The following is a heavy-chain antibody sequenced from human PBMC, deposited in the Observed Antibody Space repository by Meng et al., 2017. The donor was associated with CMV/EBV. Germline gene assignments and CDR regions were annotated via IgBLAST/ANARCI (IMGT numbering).Heavy chain of an antibody. CDR2: MNPNSGNT. J-gene: IGHJ5*02. Sequence: ASVKVSCKASGYTFTSYDINWVRQATGQGLEWMGWMNPNSGNTGYAQKFQGRVTITRNTSISTAYMELSSLRSEDTAVYYCARGTKGYYDFWSGSRPGPWFDPWGQGTLVTVSS. CDR3: ARGTKGYYDFWSGSRPGPWFDP. CDR1: GYTFTSYD. V-gene: IGHV1-8*03. D-gene: IGHD3-3*01.